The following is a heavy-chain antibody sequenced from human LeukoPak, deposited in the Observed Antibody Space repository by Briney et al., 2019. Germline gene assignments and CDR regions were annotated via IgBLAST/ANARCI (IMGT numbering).Heavy chain of an antibody. CDR3: ARDADGYSHYYYYMDV. CDR1: GGSISSYY. CDR2: IYTSGST. Sequence: KTSETLSLTCTVSGGSISSYYWSWIRQPAGKGLEWIGRIYTSGSTNYNPSLKSRVTMSVDTSKNQFSLKLSSVTAADTAVYYCARDADGYSHYYYYMDVWGKGTTVTISS. V-gene: IGHV4-4*07. D-gene: IGHD5-24*01. J-gene: IGHJ6*03.